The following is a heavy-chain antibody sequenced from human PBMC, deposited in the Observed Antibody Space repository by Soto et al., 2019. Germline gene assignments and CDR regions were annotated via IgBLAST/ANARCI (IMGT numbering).Heavy chain of an antibody. J-gene: IGHJ5*02. CDR2: ISAYNGNT. Sequence: ASVTVYCQASGYTFTSYGISLVRRAPGQGLEWMGWISAYNGNTNYAQKLQGRVTMTTDTSTSTAYMELRSLRSDDTAVYYCARVIVVPAAFGHWFDPWGQGTLVTVSS. D-gene: IGHD2-2*01. CDR3: ARVIVVPAAFGHWFDP. CDR1: GYTFTSYG. V-gene: IGHV1-18*01.